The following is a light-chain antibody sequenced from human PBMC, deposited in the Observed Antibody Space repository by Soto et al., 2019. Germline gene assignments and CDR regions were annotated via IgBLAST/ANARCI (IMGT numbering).Light chain of an antibody. J-gene: IGKJ5*01. V-gene: IGKV1-12*01. Sequence: DIQMTQSPSSVSASVGDRGTITCRSSEDISTWLAWYQQKPGKAPKLLIYAASSLQSGVPPRFSGSGSGTGFTLAIISLQPEYCATYYCQHADSFPLRTFGQGTRLDIK. CDR3: QHADSFPLRT. CDR2: AAS. CDR1: EDISTW.